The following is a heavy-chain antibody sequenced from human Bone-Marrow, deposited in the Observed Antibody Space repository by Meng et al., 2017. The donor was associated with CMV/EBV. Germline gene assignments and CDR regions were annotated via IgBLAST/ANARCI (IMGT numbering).Heavy chain of an antibody. V-gene: IGHV1-2*02. CDR3: ERGPDSDCSSTSCLWAELDY. CDR1: GYTFTGYY. D-gene: IGHD2-2*01. J-gene: IGHJ4*02. CDR2: INPNSGGT. Sequence: ASVKVSCKASGYTFTGYYMHWVRQAPGQGLEWMGWINPNSGGTNYAQKFQGRVTMTRDTYISTAYMELRSLRSDDPAVYYCERGPDSDCSSTSCLWAELDYWGQGTLVTVSS.